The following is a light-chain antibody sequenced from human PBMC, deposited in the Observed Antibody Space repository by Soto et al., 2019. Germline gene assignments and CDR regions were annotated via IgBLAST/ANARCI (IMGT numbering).Light chain of an antibody. V-gene: IGKV1-12*01. Sequence: DIPMTQSPSPVSASLGDRVTITRRASQGITYWLAWYQKRPGKAPKCLIYAASILESGVPSRFSGSGSGTNFNLTITKLQPEDFATYFCQQANSFPLTFGQGTRLEIK. CDR3: QQANSFPLT. CDR2: AAS. J-gene: IGKJ5*01. CDR1: QGITYW.